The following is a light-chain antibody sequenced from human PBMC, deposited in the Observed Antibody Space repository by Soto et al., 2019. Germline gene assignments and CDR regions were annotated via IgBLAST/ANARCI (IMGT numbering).Light chain of an antibody. CDR1: QSVSSSY. V-gene: IGKV3-20*01. CDR3: QRFGTSPPWT. CDR2: GAS. J-gene: IGKJ1*01. Sequence: EIVLRQSPGTLSLSPGDRATLSCRASQSVSSSYLAWYQQKPSQAPRLLIYGASSRATGIPDRFSGSGSGTDFTLTITRLEPEDFAVYYCQRFGTSPPWTFGQGTKVDIK.